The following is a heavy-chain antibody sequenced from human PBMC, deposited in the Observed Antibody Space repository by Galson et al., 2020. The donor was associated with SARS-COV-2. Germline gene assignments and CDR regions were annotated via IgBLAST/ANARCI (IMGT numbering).Heavy chain of an antibody. D-gene: IGHD1-26*01. J-gene: IGHJ4*02. Sequence: SETLSLTCTVYGGSISSYYWSWIRQSPGKGLEWIGYINYSGSTNYNPSLKSRVTISVDTSKNQFSLKLSSVTAADTAVYYCARGVVGATVSDYVEYWGQGTLVTVSS. V-gene: IGHV4-59*12. CDR2: INYSGST. CDR1: GGSISSYY. CDR3: ARGVVGATVSDYVEY.